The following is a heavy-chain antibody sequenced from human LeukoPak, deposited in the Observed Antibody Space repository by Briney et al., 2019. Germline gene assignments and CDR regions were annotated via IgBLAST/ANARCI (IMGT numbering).Heavy chain of an antibody. J-gene: IGHJ4*02. V-gene: IGHV4-59*08. D-gene: IGHD3/OR15-3a*01. Sequence: SETLSLTCTVSGGSISSYYWSWIRQPPGKGLEWIGYIYYSGSTNYNPSLKSRVTISVDTSKNQFSLKLSSVTAADTAVYYCARHEGDWSYFDYWGQGTLVTVSS. CDR2: IYYSGST. CDR1: GGSISSYY. CDR3: ARHEGDWSYFDY.